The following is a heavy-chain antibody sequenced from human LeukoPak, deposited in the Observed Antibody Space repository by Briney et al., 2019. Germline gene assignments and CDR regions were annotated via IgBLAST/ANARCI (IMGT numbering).Heavy chain of an antibody. Sequence: GGSLRLSCAASGFTFSGYWMHWVRQAPGKGLEWVANIKQDGSEKNYVDSVKGRFTISRDNAKKSLYLQMNSLTAEDTAMYYCATQSGGVVFWGQGTLATVSS. V-gene: IGHV3-7*01. CDR2: IKQDGSEK. J-gene: IGHJ4*02. CDR3: ATQSGGVVF. D-gene: IGHD2-15*01. CDR1: GFTFSGYW.